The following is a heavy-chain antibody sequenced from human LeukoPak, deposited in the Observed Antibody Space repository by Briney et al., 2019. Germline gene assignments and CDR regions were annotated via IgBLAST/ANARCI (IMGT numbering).Heavy chain of an antibody. CDR1: GGSISSSSYY. Sequence: SETLSLTCTVSGGSISSSSYYWGWIRQPPGKGLEWIGSIYYSGSTYYNPSLKSRVTISVDTSKNQFSLKLSSVTAADTAVYYCASYDYVWGSYRPFDYWGQGTLVTVSS. V-gene: IGHV4-39*01. J-gene: IGHJ4*02. CDR2: IYYSGST. D-gene: IGHD3-16*02. CDR3: ASYDYVWGSYRPFDY.